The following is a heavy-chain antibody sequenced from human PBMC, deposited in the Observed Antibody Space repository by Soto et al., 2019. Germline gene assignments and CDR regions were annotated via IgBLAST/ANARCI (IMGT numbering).Heavy chain of an antibody. CDR2: INHYGST. Sequence: PSETLSLTCASYGGSFSSYYWSGIRQPTGKGLEWIGQINHYGSTDYNPSLKSRVTISVDTSKNHFSLRLSSVTAADTAMYYCATHCSSTSCYYTFDPWGQGTLVTVSS. D-gene: IGHD2-2*01. CDR3: ATHCSSTSCYYTFDP. J-gene: IGHJ5*02. V-gene: IGHV4-34*01. CDR1: GGSFSSYY.